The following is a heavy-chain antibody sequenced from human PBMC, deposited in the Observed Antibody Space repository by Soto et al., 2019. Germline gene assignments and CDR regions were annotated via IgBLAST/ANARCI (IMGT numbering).Heavy chain of an antibody. Sequence: GGSLRLSCAASGFTFSSYSMNWVRQAPGKGLESVGFIRSKANGGTTEYAASVKGRFTISRDDSRSIAYLQMNSLKTEDTAVYYCSLDTSGYKYYVAHWAQGTLVTVSS. CDR2: IRSKANGGTT. CDR1: GFTFSSYS. CDR3: SLDTSGYKYYVAH. J-gene: IGHJ1*01. D-gene: IGHD5-12*01. V-gene: IGHV3-49*04.